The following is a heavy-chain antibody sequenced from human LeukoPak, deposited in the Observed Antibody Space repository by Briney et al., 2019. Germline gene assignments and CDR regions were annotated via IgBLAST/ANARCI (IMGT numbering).Heavy chain of an antibody. Sequence: PSETLSLTCTVSGGSISSYYWSWIRQPPGKGLEWIGYIYYSGSTNYNPSLKSRVTISVDTSKNQFSLKLSSVTAADTAVYYCARGGRWELLNYWGQGTLVTVSS. CDR1: GGSISSYY. J-gene: IGHJ4*02. CDR2: IYYSGST. V-gene: IGHV4-59*01. CDR3: ARGGRWELLNY. D-gene: IGHD1-26*01.